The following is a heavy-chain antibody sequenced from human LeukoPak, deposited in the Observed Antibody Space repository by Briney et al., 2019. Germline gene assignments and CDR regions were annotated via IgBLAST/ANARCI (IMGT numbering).Heavy chain of an antibody. CDR1: GYTLTELS. Sequence: ASVKVSCKVSGYTLTELSMHWVRQAPGKGLEWMGGFDPEDGETIYAQKFQGGVTMTEDTSTDTAYMELSSLRSEDTAVYYCATEMGGSYYEDYFDYWGQGTLVTVSS. CDR2: FDPEDGET. CDR3: ATEMGGSYYEDYFDY. J-gene: IGHJ4*02. D-gene: IGHD1-26*01. V-gene: IGHV1-24*01.